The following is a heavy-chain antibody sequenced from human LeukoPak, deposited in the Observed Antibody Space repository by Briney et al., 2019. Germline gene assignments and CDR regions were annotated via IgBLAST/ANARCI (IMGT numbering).Heavy chain of an antibody. Sequence: SETLSLTCTVTGGFISRRSDYWGWIRQPPGKGLEWIGSIYYSGSTYYNPSFKSRVTISVDTSRNQFSLQLSYVTAADTAVYYCARNESVLGTTGLNDFFDDWGQGSLVTVSS. CDR1: GGFISRRSDY. CDR3: ARNESVLGTTGLNDFFDD. V-gene: IGHV4-39*01. CDR2: IYYSGST. J-gene: IGHJ4*02. D-gene: IGHD1-26*01.